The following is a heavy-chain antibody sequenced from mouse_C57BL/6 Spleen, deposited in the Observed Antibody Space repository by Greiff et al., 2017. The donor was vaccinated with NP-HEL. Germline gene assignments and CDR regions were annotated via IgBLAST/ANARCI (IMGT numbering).Heavy chain of an antibody. CDR3: ARRYYDGSRLAMDY. V-gene: IGHV1-78*01. J-gene: IGHJ4*01. CDR2: IYPRAGST. D-gene: IGHD1-1*01. Sequence: VQLQQSDDELVKPGASVKISCKVSGYTFTDHTIHWMKQRPEPGLERIGYIYPRAGSTKYNEKFKGKGTLTADKSSSTAYMQRNSLTSEDYAVDFCARRYYDGSRLAMDYWGQGTAVTVSS. CDR1: GYTFTDHT.